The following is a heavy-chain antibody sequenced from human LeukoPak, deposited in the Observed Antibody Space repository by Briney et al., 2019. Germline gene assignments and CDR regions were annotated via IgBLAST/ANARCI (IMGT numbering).Heavy chain of an antibody. Sequence: PSETLSLTCTVSGGSISSSSYYWGWIRQPPGKGLEWIGSIYYSGSTYYNPSLKSRVTISVDTSKNQFSLKLSSVTAADTAVYYCARVVSTVTTSWFDPWGQGTLVTVSS. D-gene: IGHD4-17*01. CDR2: IYYSGST. V-gene: IGHV4-39*07. CDR3: ARVVSTVTTSWFDP. CDR1: GGSISSSSYY. J-gene: IGHJ5*02.